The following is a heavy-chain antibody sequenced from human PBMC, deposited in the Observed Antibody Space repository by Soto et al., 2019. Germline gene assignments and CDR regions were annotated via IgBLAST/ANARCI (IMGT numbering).Heavy chain of an antibody. CDR3: AREENSSGYAGTFQH. Sequence: HVQLVESGGGLVQPGRSLRLSCAASGLTFSTSIMHWVRQAPGKGLEWIAVISGDAISKIYAESVKGRFTLSRDNSKNTVYLEMDSLTAEDTAVYYCAREENSSGYAGTFQHWGQGTLVTVSA. CDR2: ISGDAISK. D-gene: IGHD3-22*01. J-gene: IGHJ1*01. CDR1: GLTFSTSI. V-gene: IGHV3-30-3*01.